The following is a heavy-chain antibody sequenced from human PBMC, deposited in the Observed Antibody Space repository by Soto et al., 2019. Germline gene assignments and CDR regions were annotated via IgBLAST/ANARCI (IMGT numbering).Heavy chain of an antibody. J-gene: IGHJ4*01. CDR1: GCTFTSYD. D-gene: IGHD6-19*01. V-gene: IGHV1-8*01. Sequence: QVQLVQSGAEVKKPGASVKVSCKASGCTFTSYDINWVRQATGQGLEWMGWMNPNSGNTGSAQKFQGRVTMTRTTSTNTAYMELSKLRSEETAVYDCARESQWVRDYWGHGTLVTVSS. CDR2: MNPNSGNT. CDR3: ARESQWVRDY.